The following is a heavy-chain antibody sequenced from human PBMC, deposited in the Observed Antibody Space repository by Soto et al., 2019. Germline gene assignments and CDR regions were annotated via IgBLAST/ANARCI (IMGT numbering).Heavy chain of an antibody. CDR2: IYYSGST. CDR1: GGSISSYY. Sequence: SETLSLTCTVSGGSISSYYWSWIRQPPGKGLEWIGYIYYSGSTNYNPSLKSRVTISVDTSKNQFSLKLSSVTAADTAVYYCARDRITMVRGVIKHYYYGMDVWGQGTTVTVSS. D-gene: IGHD3-10*01. CDR3: ARDRITMVRGVIKHYYYGMDV. J-gene: IGHJ6*02. V-gene: IGHV4-59*01.